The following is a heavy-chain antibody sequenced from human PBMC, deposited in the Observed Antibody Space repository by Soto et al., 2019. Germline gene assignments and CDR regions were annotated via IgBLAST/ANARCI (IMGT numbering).Heavy chain of an antibody. CDR3: ARLSTVSRRAFDI. Sequence: PSETLSLTCTVSGGSISSSSYYWGWIRQPPGKGLEWIGSIYYSGSTYYNPSLKSRVTISVDTSKNQFSLKLSSVTAADTAVYYCARLSTVSRRAFDIRGQGTMVTVSS. J-gene: IGHJ3*02. CDR2: IYYSGST. V-gene: IGHV4-39*01. D-gene: IGHD4-17*01. CDR1: GGSISSSSYY.